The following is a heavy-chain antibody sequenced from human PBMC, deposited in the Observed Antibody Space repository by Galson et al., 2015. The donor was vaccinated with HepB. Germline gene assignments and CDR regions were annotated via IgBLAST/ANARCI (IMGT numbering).Heavy chain of an antibody. CDR1: GGSFSGYY. Sequence: TLSLTCAVYGGSFSGYYWSWIRQPPGKGLEWIGEINHSGSTNYNPSLKSRVTISVDTSKNQFSLKLSSVTAADTAVYYCARGEWELLNFDYWGQGTLVTVSS. J-gene: IGHJ4*02. CDR2: INHSGST. D-gene: IGHD1-26*01. V-gene: IGHV4-34*01. CDR3: ARGEWELLNFDY.